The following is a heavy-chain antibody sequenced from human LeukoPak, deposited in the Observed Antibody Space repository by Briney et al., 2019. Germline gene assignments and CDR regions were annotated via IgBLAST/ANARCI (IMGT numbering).Heavy chain of an antibody. Sequence: EPGGSLRLSCAASGFTFSSYWMHRVRQAPGKGLVWVSAISGSGGSTYYADSVKGRFTISRDNSKNTLYLQMNSLRAEDTAVYYCAKDPPSNSGSGTFYYYYYMDVWGKGTTVTVSS. CDR2: ISGSGGST. J-gene: IGHJ6*03. CDR1: GFTFSSYW. D-gene: IGHD3-10*01. CDR3: AKDPPSNSGSGTFYYYYYMDV. V-gene: IGHV3-23*01.